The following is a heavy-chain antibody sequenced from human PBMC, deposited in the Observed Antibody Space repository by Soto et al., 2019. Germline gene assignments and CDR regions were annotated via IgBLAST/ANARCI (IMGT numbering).Heavy chain of an antibody. CDR3: ARLGYSSSWPDY. D-gene: IGHD6-13*01. J-gene: IGHJ4*02. V-gene: IGHV4-31*11. Sequence: QVQLQESGPGLVKPSQTLSLTCAVSGGSISSGGYYWSWIRQHPGKGLEWIGFVYYSGSTYYNPSLKSRVTISVDKSKNQFSLKLSSVTAADTAVYYCARLGYSSSWPDYWGQGTLVTVSS. CDR2: VYYSGST. CDR1: GGSISSGGYY.